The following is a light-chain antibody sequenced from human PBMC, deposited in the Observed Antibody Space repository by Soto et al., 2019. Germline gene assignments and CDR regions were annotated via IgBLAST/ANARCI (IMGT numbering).Light chain of an antibody. J-gene: IGLJ3*02. Sequence: QSALTQPRSVSGSPGQSVTISCTGTSSDVGGYKYVSWYQQHPGKAPKRIIYDVSKRPSGVPDRFSGSKSGNTASLTISGLQTEDEADYYCCFYTGSYTWVFGEGTKLTVL. V-gene: IGLV2-11*01. CDR3: CFYTGSYTWV. CDR1: SSDVGGYKY. CDR2: DVS.